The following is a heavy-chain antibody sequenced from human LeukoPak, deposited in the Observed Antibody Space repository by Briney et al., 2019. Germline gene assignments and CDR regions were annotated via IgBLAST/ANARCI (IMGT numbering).Heavy chain of an antibody. CDR3: AKGQRRITMIVVVTPIDY. Sequence: GGSLRLSCAASGFTFSSYAMGWVRQAPGKGLEWVSAISGSGGSTYYADSVKGRFTISRDNSKNTLYLQMNSLRAEDTAVYYCAKGQRRITMIVVVTPIDYWGQGTLVTVSS. V-gene: IGHV3-23*01. J-gene: IGHJ4*02. D-gene: IGHD3-22*01. CDR1: GFTFSSYA. CDR2: ISGSGGST.